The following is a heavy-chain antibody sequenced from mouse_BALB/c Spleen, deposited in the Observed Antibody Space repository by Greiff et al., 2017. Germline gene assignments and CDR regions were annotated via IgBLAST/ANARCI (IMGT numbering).Heavy chain of an antibody. CDR1: GYSFTGYF. CDR3: GRGRGNYVGAMDY. V-gene: IGHV1-37*01. CDR2: INPYNGDT. Sequence: VQLKESGPELVKPGASVKISCKASGYSFTGYFMNWVKQSHGKSLEWIGRINPYNGDTFYNQKFKGKATLTVDKSSSTAHMELLSLTSEDSAVYYCGRGRGNYVGAMDYWGQGTSVTVSS. J-gene: IGHJ4*01. D-gene: IGHD2-1*01.